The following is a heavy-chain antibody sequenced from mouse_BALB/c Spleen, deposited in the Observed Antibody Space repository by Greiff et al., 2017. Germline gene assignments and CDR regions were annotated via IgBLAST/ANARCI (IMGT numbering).Heavy chain of an antibody. Sequence: VKVVESGPGLVQPSQSLSITCTVSGFSLTSYGVHWVRQSPGKGLEWLGVIWSGGSTDYNAAFISRLSISKDNSKSQVFFKMNSLQANDTAIYYCAAYYRYLFAYWGQGTLVTVSA. V-gene: IGHV2-2*02. CDR3: AAYYRYLFAY. CDR2: IWSGGST. CDR1: GFSLTSYG. J-gene: IGHJ3*01. D-gene: IGHD2-14*01.